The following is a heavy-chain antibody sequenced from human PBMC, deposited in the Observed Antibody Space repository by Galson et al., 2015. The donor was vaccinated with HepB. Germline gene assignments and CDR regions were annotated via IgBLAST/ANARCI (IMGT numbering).Heavy chain of an antibody. CDR1: GFTFSNYW. V-gene: IGHV3-7*03. Sequence: SLRLSCAASGFTFSNYWMNWVRQTPGKGLEWVAVIKEDGSEKYYVDSVKGRFTISRDNAKNSLYLQMNSLRAEDTAVYYCAKAPTRSAFDIWGQGTMVTVSS. CDR2: IKEDGSEK. CDR3: AKAPTRSAFDI. J-gene: IGHJ3*02.